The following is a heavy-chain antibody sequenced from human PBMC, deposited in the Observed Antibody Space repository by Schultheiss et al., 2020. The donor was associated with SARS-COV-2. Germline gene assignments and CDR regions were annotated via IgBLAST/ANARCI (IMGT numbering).Heavy chain of an antibody. V-gene: IGHV3-23*01. CDR2: ISGSGGST. D-gene: IGHD3-3*01. CDR1: GFTLSSYA. CDR3: AKDRSRITIFGVVIIPGGDYYYYYMDV. J-gene: IGHJ6*03. Sequence: GGSLRLSCAASGFTLSSYAMSWVRQAPGKGLEWVSAISGSGGSTYYADSVKGRFTISRDNSKKTLYLQMNSLRAEDTAVYYCAKDRSRITIFGVVIIPGGDYYYYYMDVWGKGTTVTVSS.